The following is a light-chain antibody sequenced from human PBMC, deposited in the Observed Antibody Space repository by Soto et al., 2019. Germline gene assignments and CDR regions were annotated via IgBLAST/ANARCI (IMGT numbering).Light chain of an antibody. Sequence: DIQMTQSPSSLSASVVDRVTITCLASQSISTWLAWYQLKPGKAPKLLIYKASNLQSGVPSRFSGSGSGTEFTLTISSLQPDDFATYYCQQYNVFSPYTFGQGTKLAI. CDR2: KAS. V-gene: IGKV1-5*03. CDR3: QQYNVFSPYT. J-gene: IGKJ2*01. CDR1: QSISTW.